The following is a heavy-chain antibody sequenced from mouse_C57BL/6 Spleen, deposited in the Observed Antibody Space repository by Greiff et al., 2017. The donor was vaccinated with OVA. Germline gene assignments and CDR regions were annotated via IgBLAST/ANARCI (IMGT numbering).Heavy chain of an antibody. CDR2: IDPSDSET. J-gene: IGHJ2*01. CDR3: ARWDYDEAYYFGY. D-gene: IGHD2-4*01. V-gene: IGHV1-52*01. Sequence: QVQLQQPGAELVGPGSSVKLSCKASGYTFTSYWMHWVKQRPIQGLEWIGNIDPSDSETHYNQKFKDKATLTVDKSSSTAYMQLSSLTSEDSAVYDCARWDYDEAYYFGYWGQGTTLTVSS. CDR1: GYTFTSYW.